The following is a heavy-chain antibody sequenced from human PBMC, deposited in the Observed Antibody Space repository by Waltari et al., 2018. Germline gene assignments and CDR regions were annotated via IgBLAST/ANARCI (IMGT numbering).Heavy chain of an antibody. Sequence: QVQLQESGPGLVKPSETLSLTCTFSGGSISSYYWSWIRQPPGKGLEWIGYIYYSGSTNYNPSLKSRVTISVDTSKNQFSLKLSSVTAADTAVYYCARVGLRYFDLWGRGTLVTVSS. J-gene: IGHJ2*01. V-gene: IGHV4-59*01. CDR2: IYYSGST. CDR1: GGSISSYY. CDR3: ARVGLRYFDL.